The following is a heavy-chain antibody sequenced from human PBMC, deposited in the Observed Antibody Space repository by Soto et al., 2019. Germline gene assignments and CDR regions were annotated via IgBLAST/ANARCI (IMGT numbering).Heavy chain of an antibody. V-gene: IGHV4-31*03. CDR3: AREAPMVRGVIIGYYYYGMDV. Sequence: QVQLQESGPGLVKPSQTLSLTCTVSGGSISSGGYYWSWIRQHPGKGLEWIGYIDYSGSTYYNPSLKSRVTISVDTSKNQFSLKLSSVTAADTAVYYCAREAPMVRGVIIGYYYYGMDVWGQGTTVTVSS. D-gene: IGHD3-10*01. CDR1: GGSISSGGYY. CDR2: IDYSGST. J-gene: IGHJ6*02.